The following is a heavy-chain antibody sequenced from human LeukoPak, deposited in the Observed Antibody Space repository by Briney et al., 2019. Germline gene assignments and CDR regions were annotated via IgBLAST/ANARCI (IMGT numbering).Heavy chain of an antibody. J-gene: IGHJ4*02. CDR1: GYTFTSYD. Sequence: GASVEVSCKASGYTFTSYDTNWVRQATGQGLEWMGWMNPNSGNTGYAQKFQGRVTMTRNTSISTAYLEMSSLTSEDTAVYYCARGHGVWYYFDSSGSLFDYWGQGTLVTVSS. D-gene: IGHD3-22*01. V-gene: IGHV1-8*01. CDR3: ARGHGVWYYFDSSGSLFDY. CDR2: MNPNSGNT.